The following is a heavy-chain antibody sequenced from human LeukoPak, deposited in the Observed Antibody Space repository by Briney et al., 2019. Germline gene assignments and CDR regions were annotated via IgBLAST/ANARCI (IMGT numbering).Heavy chain of an antibody. CDR2: ISYDGNNK. Sequence: QTGGSLRLSCAASGFTFSSYTMHWVRQAPGKGLEWVAVISYDGNNKYYADSAKGRFTISRDNSKNTLYLQMNSLRAEDTAVYYCAQVYSSYHFDYWGQGTLVTVSS. D-gene: IGHD4-11*01. V-gene: IGHV3-30-3*02. J-gene: IGHJ4*02. CDR1: GFTFSSYT. CDR3: AQVYSSYHFDY.